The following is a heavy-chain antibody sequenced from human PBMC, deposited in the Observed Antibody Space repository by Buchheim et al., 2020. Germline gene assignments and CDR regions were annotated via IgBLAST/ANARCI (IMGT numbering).Heavy chain of an antibody. D-gene: IGHD2-8*01. V-gene: IGHV3-30*18. Sequence: QVQLVESGGGVVQPGRSLRLSCAASGFTFSSYGMHWVRQAPGKGLEWVAVISYDGSNKYYADSVKGRFTISRDNSKNKLYLQMNSLRAEDTAVYYCAKASLIGVYYFDYWGQGTL. CDR3: AKASLIGVYYFDY. CDR1: GFTFSSYG. J-gene: IGHJ4*02. CDR2: ISYDGSNK.